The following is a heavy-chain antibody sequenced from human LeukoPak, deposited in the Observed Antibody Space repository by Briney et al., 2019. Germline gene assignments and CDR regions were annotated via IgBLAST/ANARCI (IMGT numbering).Heavy chain of an antibody. J-gene: IGHJ4*02. D-gene: IGHD6-13*01. CDR1: GGSFSGYY. Sequence: SETLSLTCAVYGGSFSGYYWSWIRQPPGKGLEWIGEINHSGSTNYNPSLKSRVTISVDTSKNQFSLKLSSVTAADTAVYYCAGEATAAAGTIDYWGQGTLVTVSS. CDR3: AGEATAAAGTIDY. CDR2: INHSGST. V-gene: IGHV4-34*01.